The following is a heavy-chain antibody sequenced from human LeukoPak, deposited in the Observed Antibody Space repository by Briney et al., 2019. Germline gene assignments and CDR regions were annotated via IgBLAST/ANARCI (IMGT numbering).Heavy chain of an antibody. D-gene: IGHD6-19*01. CDR3: ASEKQYSSGWYATFDY. Sequence: GSLRLPCSASGFTFSSYALSWVRQAPRKGLGWVSAISGSGGSTYYADSVKGRFTISRDNSKNTLYLQMNSLRAEDTAVYYCASEKQYSSGWYATFDYWGQGTLVTVSS. CDR2: ISGSGGST. J-gene: IGHJ4*02. V-gene: IGHV3-23*01. CDR1: GFTFSSYA.